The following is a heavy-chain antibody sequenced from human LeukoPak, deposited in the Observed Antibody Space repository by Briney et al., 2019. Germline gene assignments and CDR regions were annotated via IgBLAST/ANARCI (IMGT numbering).Heavy chain of an antibody. CDR1: GFTFSSYG. Sequence: PGGSLRLSCAASGFTFSSYGMHWVRQAPGKGLEWVAVISYDGSNKYYADSVKGRFTISRDNSKNTLYLQMNSLRAVDTAVYYCATHPRLERHPLLDSWGQGTLVTVSS. D-gene: IGHD1-1*01. J-gene: IGHJ4*02. V-gene: IGHV3-30*03. CDR2: ISYDGSNK. CDR3: ATHPRLERHPLLDS.